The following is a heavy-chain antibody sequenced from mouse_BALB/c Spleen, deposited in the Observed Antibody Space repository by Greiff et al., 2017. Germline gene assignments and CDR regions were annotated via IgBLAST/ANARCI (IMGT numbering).Heavy chain of an antibody. D-gene: IGHD2-10*02. J-gene: IGHJ2*01. CDR3: ARGGYGNYVDY. CDR1: GYTFTDYW. Sequence: QVQLQQPGAELVMPGASVKMSCKASGYTFTDYWMHWVKQRPGQGLEWIGAIDTSDSYTSYNQKFKGKATLTVDESSSTAYMQLSSLTSEDSEVYYCARGGYGNYVDYWGQGTTLTVSS. CDR2: IDTSDSYT. V-gene: IGHV1-69*01.